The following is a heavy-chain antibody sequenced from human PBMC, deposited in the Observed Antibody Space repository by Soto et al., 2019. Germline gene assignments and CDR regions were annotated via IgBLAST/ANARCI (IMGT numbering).Heavy chain of an antibody. D-gene: IGHD3-3*01. J-gene: IGHJ4*02. CDR1: GFTFGNCG. CDR3: AKVAKSGVVIEYFYX. Sequence: GGSLRLSCETSGFTFGNCGMGWVRQAPGKGLYWVSGISSSSRRTYYADSVRVRFTISRDNSKNTLYLQMDTLRADDTAVYYCAKVAKSGVVIEYFYXWGQGSLVTVSX. CDR2: ISSSSRRT. V-gene: IGHV3-23*01.